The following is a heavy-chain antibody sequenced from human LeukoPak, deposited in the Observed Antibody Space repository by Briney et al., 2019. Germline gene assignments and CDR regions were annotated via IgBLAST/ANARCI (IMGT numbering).Heavy chain of an antibody. J-gene: IGHJ6*02. CDR3: ARGSNMIVAVYYYYGMDV. CDR2: MNPNSGNT. V-gene: IGHV1-8*01. D-gene: IGHD3-22*01. CDR1: GYTFTSYD. Sequence: GASVKVSCKASGYTFTSYDINWVRQATGQGLEWMGWMNPNSGNTGYAQKFQGRVTMTRNTSISTAYMELSSLRSEDTAVYYCARGSNMIVAVYYYYGMDVWGQGTTVTVSS.